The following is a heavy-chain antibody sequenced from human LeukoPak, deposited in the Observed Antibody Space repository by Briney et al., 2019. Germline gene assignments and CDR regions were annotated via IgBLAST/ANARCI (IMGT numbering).Heavy chain of an antibody. D-gene: IGHD3-16*02. CDR2: IYHSGST. J-gene: IGHJ5*02. CDR3: ARDLPYYDYVWGSYRSNWFDP. V-gene: IGHV4-4*02. CDR1: GGSISSSNW. Sequence: SGTLSLTCAVSGGSISSSNWWSWVRQPPGKGLEWIGEIYHSGSTNYNPSLKSRVTISVDKSKNQFSLKLSSVTAADTAVYYCARDLPYYDYVWGSYRSNWFDPWGQGTLVTVSS.